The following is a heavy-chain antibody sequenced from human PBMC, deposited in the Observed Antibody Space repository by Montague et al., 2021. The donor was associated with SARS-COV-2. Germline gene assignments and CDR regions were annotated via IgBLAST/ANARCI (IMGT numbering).Heavy chain of an antibody. CDR2: IYSGDRGT. Sequence: SLSLSWAASGFTFNSYSMSWVRQSPGKGLEWVSVIYSGDRGTYYADAVKGRFTISRDNSKNTLYLQMHSLRAEDTAKYYCAKGRYSAYVLDYWGQGTQVTVSS. J-gene: IGHJ4*02. CDR3: AKGRYSAYVLDY. CDR1: GFTFNSYS. D-gene: IGHD5-18*01. V-gene: IGHV3-23*03.